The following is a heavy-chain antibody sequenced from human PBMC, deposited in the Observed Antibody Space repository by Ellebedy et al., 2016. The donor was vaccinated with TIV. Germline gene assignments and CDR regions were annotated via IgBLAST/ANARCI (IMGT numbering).Heavy chain of an antibody. D-gene: IGHD2-2*01. CDR2: ISYDGSNK. CDR3: AKLVVPAARTTFDI. J-gene: IGHJ3*02. CDR1: GFTFSSYW. Sequence: GESLKISXAASGFTFSSYWMSWVRQAPGKGLEWVAVISYDGSNKYYADSVKGRFTISRDNSKNTLYLQMNSLRAEDTAVYYCAKLVVPAARTTFDIWGQGTMVTVSS. V-gene: IGHV3-30*18.